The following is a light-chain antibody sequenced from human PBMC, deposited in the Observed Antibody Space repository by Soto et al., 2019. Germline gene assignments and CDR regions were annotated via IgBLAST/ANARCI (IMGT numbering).Light chain of an antibody. CDR2: GNI. CDR3: QSYDSSLSGSV. Sequence: SVLTQPPSVSGAPGQRVTISCTGSSSNIGAGYDVHWYQQLPGTAPKLLIYGNINRPSGVPDRFSGSKSDTSASLAITGLQAEDEADYYCQSYDSSLSGSVFGGGTKVTVL. CDR1: SSNIGAGYD. J-gene: IGLJ2*01. V-gene: IGLV1-40*01.